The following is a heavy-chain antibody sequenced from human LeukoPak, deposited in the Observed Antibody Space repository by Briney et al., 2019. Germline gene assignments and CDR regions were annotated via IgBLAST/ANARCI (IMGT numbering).Heavy chain of an antibody. CDR2: IVGSGGNM. J-gene: IGHJ4*02. CDR1: GFSFSSYA. CDR3: AKGLNWDSTSCSD. D-gene: IGHD2-2*01. Sequence: GGSLRLSCAASGFSFSSYAMSWVRQAPGKGLQWVSAIVGSGGNMYYADSVKGRFTISRDNFKSTLYLQMNSLRAEDTASYYCAKGLNWDSTSCSDWGQGTLVTVSS. V-gene: IGHV3-23*01.